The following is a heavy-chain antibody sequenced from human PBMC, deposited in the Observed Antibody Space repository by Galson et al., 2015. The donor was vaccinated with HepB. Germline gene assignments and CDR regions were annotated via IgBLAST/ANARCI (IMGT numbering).Heavy chain of an antibody. CDR3: ARIDKYYYDSSWIFDY. Sequence: PALVKPTQTLTLTCTFSGFSLSTSGMCVSWIRQPPGKALEWLARIDWGDDKYYSTSLKTRLTISKDTSKNQVVLTMTNMDPVDTATYYCARIDKYYYDSSWIFDYWGQGTLVTVSS. D-gene: IGHD3-22*01. V-gene: IGHV2-70*11. J-gene: IGHJ4*02. CDR1: GFSLSTSGMC. CDR2: IDWGDDK.